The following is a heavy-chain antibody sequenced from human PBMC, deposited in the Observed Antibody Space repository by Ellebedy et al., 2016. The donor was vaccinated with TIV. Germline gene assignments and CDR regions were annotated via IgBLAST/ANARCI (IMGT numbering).Heavy chain of an antibody. CDR1: GFSLSSFW. J-gene: IGHJ4*02. D-gene: IGHD3-10*01. V-gene: IGHV3-7*03. CDR3: ARAHRGGTDY. CDR2: INHAGIET. Sequence: PGGSLRLSCAASGFSLSSFWMSWVRQAQGKGLESVANINHAGIETYYVDSVKGRFTISRYNAKNSLYLQMDSMRAEDTAVYFCARAHRGGTDYWGQGTLVTVSS.